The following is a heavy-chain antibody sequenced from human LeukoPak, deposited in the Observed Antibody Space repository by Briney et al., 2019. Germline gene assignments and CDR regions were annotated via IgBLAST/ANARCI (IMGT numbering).Heavy chain of an antibody. CDR2: IYTSGST. CDR3: ARQVAAAGRIHDY. J-gene: IGHJ4*02. CDR1: GGSISSDY. Sequence: SETLSLTCTVSGGSISSDYWSWIRQPAGKGLEWIGRIYTSGSTNYNPSLKGRVTISIDTSKNQFSLKLSSVTAADTALYYCARQVAAAGRIHDYWGQGTLVTVSS. V-gene: IGHV4-4*07. D-gene: IGHD6-13*01.